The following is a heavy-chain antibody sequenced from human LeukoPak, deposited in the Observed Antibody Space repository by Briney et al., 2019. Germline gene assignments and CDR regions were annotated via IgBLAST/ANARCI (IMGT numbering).Heavy chain of an antibody. CDR1: GGSFSGYY. V-gene: IGHV4-34*01. J-gene: IGHJ5*02. Sequence: SETLSLTCAVYGGSFSGYYWSWIRQPPGKGLEWIGEINHNGSTNYNPSLKSRVTISVDTSKNQFSLKLRSVTAADTAVYYCARGRRDIVVVVAAPGWFDPWGQGTLVTVSS. CDR2: INHNGST. CDR3: ARGRRDIVVVVAAPGWFDP. D-gene: IGHD2-15*01.